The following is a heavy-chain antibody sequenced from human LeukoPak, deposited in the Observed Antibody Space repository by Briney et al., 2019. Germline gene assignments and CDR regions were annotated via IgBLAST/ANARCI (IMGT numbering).Heavy chain of an antibody. CDR2: ISASGGST. CDR3: AKKYSRSWPSFDY. V-gene: IGHV3-23*01. J-gene: IGHJ4*02. D-gene: IGHD6-13*01. CDR1: GFTFSSYA. Sequence: GGSLRLSCAASGFTFSSYAMSWVRQGPGKGLEWVSAISASGGSTYYADSVKGRFTISRDNSKNTLYLQMNSLRAEDTAVYYCAKKYSRSWPSFDYWGQGTLVTVSS.